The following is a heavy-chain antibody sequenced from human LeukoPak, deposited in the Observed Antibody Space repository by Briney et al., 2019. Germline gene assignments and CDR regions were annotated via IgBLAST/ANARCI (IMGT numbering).Heavy chain of an antibody. CDR2: IYSAGAT. V-gene: IGHV3-53*01. D-gene: IGHD1-26*01. J-gene: IGHJ3*02. CDR3: TRIEWERLGRAFDI. Sequence: GGSLRLSCAASGFTVSDNYMTWVRQAPGKGLEWVSSIYSAGATHYAESVKGRFTISRDNSKNTLYLQMNSLRAEDMAVYYCTRIEWERLGRAFDIWGQGTMVTVSS. CDR1: GFTVSDNY.